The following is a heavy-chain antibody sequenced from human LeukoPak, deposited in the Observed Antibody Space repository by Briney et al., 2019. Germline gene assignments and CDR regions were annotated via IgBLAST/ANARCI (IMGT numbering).Heavy chain of an antibody. V-gene: IGHV4-59*08. CDR2: IYYSGST. CDR3: ARGSYDYVWRSYRYDVFDI. D-gene: IGHD3-16*02. Sequence: MTSETLSLTCTVSGGSISSYYWSWIRQPPGKGLEWIGYIYYSGSTNYNPSLKSRVTISVDTSKNQFSLKLSSVTAADMPVYYCARGSYDYVWRSYRYDVFDIWGQGTMVTVSS. J-gene: IGHJ3*02. CDR1: GGSISSYY.